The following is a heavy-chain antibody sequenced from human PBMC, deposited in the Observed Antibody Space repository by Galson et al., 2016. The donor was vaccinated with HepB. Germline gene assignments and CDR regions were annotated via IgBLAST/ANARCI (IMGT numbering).Heavy chain of an antibody. Sequence: TLSLTCTVSGASISSGDFYWSWIRQFPGMGLEWIGYIYYTGSAYYNPSLQSRVTISIATSKNQFSLKLRSVTVADTAVYYCARRNNSNFGPLDVWGQGTTVTVSS. CDR1: GASISSGDFY. J-gene: IGHJ6*02. V-gene: IGHV4-30-4*01. CDR3: ARRNNSNFGPLDV. CDR2: IYYTGSA. D-gene: IGHD3-3*01.